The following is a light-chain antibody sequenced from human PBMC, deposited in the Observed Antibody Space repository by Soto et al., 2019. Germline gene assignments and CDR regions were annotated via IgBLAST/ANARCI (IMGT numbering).Light chain of an antibody. Sequence: IVITQSPDTLSVSPGERATLSCRASQSVSDRVVWYQQKSGQAPSLLIYAASTRAAGVPARFSGSGSGTEFTLTISSLQSEDFAVYFCQQYADWPKTFGQGTKVDIK. J-gene: IGKJ1*01. CDR2: AAS. CDR1: QSVSDR. CDR3: QQYADWPKT. V-gene: IGKV3-15*01.